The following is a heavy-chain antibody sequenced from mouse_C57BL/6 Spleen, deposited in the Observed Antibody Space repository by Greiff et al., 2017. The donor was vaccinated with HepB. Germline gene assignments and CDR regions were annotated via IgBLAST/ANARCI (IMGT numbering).Heavy chain of an antibody. CDR2: IHPNSGST. CDR3: ARSGAYYSNYDYFDY. V-gene: IGHV1-64*01. D-gene: IGHD2-5*01. CDR1: GYTFTSYW. Sequence: VQLQQPGAELVKPGASVKLSCKASGYTFTSYWMHWVKQRPGQGLEWIGMIHPNSGSTNYNEKFKSKATLTVDKSSSTAYMQLSSLTSEDSAVYYCARSGAYYSNYDYFDYWGQGTTLTVSS. J-gene: IGHJ2*01.